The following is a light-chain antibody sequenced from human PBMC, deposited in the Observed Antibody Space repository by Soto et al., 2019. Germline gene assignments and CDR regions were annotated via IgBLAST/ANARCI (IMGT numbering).Light chain of an antibody. CDR2: HAS. V-gene: IGKV1-12*01. CDR1: QDIGDW. Sequence: IQMTQSPSTVSASVGDGINISCRAAQDIGDWLAWYQQRPGKAPKLLIFHASTLHSGVPPRFSGTRSGTIFTLTVSALQPEDFATYYCQQGKTFPYTFGGGTKVEIK. J-gene: IGKJ4*01. CDR3: QQGKTFPYT.